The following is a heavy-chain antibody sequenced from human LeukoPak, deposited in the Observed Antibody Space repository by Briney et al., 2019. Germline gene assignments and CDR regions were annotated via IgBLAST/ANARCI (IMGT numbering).Heavy chain of an antibody. D-gene: IGHD5-18*01. Sequence: PGGSLRLSCAASGYTFTSYAMNWVRQAPGQGLEWMGWINTNTGNPTYAQGFTGRFVFSLDTSVSTAYLQISSLKAEDTAVYCCARELGYSYGPYYYGMDVWGQGTTVTVSS. V-gene: IGHV7-4-1*02. CDR2: INTNTGNP. CDR1: GYTFTSYA. CDR3: ARELGYSYGPYYYGMDV. J-gene: IGHJ6*02.